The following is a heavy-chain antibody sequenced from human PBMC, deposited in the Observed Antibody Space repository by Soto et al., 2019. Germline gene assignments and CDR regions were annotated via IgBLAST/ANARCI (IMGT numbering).Heavy chain of an antibody. CDR1: GYSFTSYC. Sequence: GESLKISCKGSGYSFTSYCIGWVRQMPGKGLEWMGIIYPGDSDTRYSPSFQGQVTISADKSISTAYLQWSSLKASGTAMYYCAKTGDDTSGYYHENPRFDYWGQGTLVTVSS. CDR2: IYPGDSDT. V-gene: IGHV5-51*01. D-gene: IGHD3-22*01. CDR3: AKTGDDTSGYYHENPRFDY. J-gene: IGHJ4*02.